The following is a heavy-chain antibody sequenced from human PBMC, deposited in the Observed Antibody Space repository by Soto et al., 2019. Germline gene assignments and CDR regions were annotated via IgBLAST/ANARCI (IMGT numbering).Heavy chain of an antibody. CDR2: INQDGSEK. D-gene: IGHD2-21*01. V-gene: IGHV3-7*01. CDR1: GFTFSNHW. Sequence: EVQLVESGGGLVQAGGSLRLSCAASGFTFSNHWMSWVRQAPGKGLEWVANINQDGSEKYYVDSVKGRFTISRDSAKNSLYLQMNSLRAEDTAVYYCVREELWGQGTLVTVSS. CDR3: VREEL. J-gene: IGHJ4*02.